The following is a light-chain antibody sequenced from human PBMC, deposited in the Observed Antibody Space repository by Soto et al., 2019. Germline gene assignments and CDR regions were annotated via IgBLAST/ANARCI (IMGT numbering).Light chain of an antibody. Sequence: QSALTQPRSVSGSPGQSVAISCTGTSSDVGGYNYVSWYQQHPGKAPKLMIYDVTKRPSGVPDRFSASKSGNTASLTISGLQADDDADYYCCSYAGSYSYVFGTGTKLTVL. CDR2: DVT. V-gene: IGLV2-11*01. CDR3: CSYAGSYSYV. CDR1: SSDVGGYNY. J-gene: IGLJ1*01.